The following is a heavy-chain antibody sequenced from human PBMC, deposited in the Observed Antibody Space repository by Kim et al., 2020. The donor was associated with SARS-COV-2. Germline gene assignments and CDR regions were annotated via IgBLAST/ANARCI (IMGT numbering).Heavy chain of an antibody. CDR3: AKRVGLWFGELFLDAFDI. CDR2: IWYDGSNK. V-gene: IGHV3-33*06. CDR1: GFTFSSYA. J-gene: IGHJ3*02. Sequence: GGSLRLSCAASGFTFSSYAMHWVRQAPGKGLEWVAVIWYDGSNKYYADSVKGRFTISRDNSKNTLYLQMNSLRAEDTAVYYCAKRVGLWFGELFLDAFDIWGQGTMVTVSS. D-gene: IGHD3-10*01.